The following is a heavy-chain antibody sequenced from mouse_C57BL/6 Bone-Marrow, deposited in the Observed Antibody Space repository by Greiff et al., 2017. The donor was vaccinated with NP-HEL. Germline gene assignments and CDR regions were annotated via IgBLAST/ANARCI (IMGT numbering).Heavy chain of an antibody. D-gene: IGHD2-4*01. V-gene: IGHV6-3*01. CDR1: GFTFSNYW. CDR2: IRLKSDNYAT. CDR3: TTYDYGLDY. J-gene: IGHJ2*01. Sequence: EVQLQESGGGLVQPGGSMKLSCVASGFTFSNYWMNWVRQSPEKGLEWVAQIRLKSDNYATHYAESVKGRFTISRADSKSSVYLQMNNLRAEDTGIYYCTTYDYGLDYGGQGTTLTVTS.